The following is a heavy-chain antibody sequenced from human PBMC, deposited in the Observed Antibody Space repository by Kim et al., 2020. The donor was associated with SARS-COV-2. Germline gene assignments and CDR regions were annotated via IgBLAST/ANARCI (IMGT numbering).Heavy chain of an antibody. V-gene: IGHV4-34*01. CDR3: ARGDSFGINNGMDV. CDR1: GGSFSRHY. J-gene: IGHJ6*02. D-gene: IGHD3-16*01. Sequence: SETLSLTCALSGGSFSRHYWHWIRQPPGRGLEWVGEINESGTTNYHPTLRSRVTISTDTSRSQFSLKVNSVTAADTAVYYCARGDSFGINNGMDVWAPGT. CDR2: INESGTT.